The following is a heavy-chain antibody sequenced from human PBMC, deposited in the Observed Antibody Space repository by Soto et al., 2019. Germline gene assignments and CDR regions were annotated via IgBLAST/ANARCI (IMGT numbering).Heavy chain of an antibody. CDR2: ILYSGST. CDR3: ARQMYGDNVFDY. J-gene: IGHJ4*02. V-gene: IGHV4-59*08. D-gene: IGHD4-17*01. CDR1: GSSISSYY. Sequence: PSETLSLTCTASGSSISSYYWSWIRQPPGKGLEWIGYILYSGSTNYNPSLKSRVTISVDTSKNQFSLKLSSVTAADTAVYYCARQMYGDNVFDYWGQGTLVTVS.